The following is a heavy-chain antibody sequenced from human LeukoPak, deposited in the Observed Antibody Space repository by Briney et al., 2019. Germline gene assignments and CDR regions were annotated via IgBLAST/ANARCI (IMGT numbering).Heavy chain of an antibody. CDR2: IASDGSST. Sequence: GGSLRLSCAASGFTFSSYWMNWVRQAPGKGLVWVSRIASDGSSTTYADSVKGRFSISRDNSKNTLYLQMNSLRAEDTAVYYCAGSGWYMDYWGQGTLVTVSS. CDR3: AGSGWYMDY. CDR1: GFTFSSYW. D-gene: IGHD6-19*01. V-gene: IGHV3-74*01. J-gene: IGHJ4*02.